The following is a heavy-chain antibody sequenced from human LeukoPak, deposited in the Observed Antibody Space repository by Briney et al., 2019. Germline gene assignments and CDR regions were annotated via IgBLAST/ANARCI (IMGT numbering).Heavy chain of an antibody. D-gene: IGHD6-19*01. CDR1: GGTFSSYA. CDR3: ARRLQQWLVPNWFDP. Sequence: VASVKVSCKASGGTFSSYAISWVRQAPGQGLEWMGGIIPIFGTANYAQKFQGRVTITADESTSTAYMELSSLRSEDTAVYYCARRLQQWLVPNWFDPWGQGTLVTVSS. J-gene: IGHJ5*02. CDR2: IIPIFGTA. V-gene: IGHV1-69*13.